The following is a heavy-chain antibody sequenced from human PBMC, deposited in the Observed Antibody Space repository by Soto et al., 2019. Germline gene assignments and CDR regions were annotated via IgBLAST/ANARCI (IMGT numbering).Heavy chain of an antibody. CDR3: ARSRTLYCSGGSCYRGYYYYYGMDV. J-gene: IGHJ6*02. Sequence: QVQLVQSGAEVKKPGASVKVSCKASGYTFTSYDINWVRQATGQGLEWMGWMNPNSGNTGYAQKLQGRVTKNRNTSISTAYMELSILRSEDTAVYYCARSRTLYCSGGSCYRGYYYYYGMDVWGQGTTVTVSS. CDR1: GYTFTSYD. CDR2: MNPNSGNT. D-gene: IGHD2-15*01. V-gene: IGHV1-8*01.